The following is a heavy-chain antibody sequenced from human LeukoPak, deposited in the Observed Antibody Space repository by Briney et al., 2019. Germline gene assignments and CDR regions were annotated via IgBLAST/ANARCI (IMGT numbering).Heavy chain of an antibody. J-gene: IGHJ4*02. D-gene: IGHD5-12*01. CDR3: ARRYGGYGGHFDY. Sequence: PSETLSLTCTVSGGSISSGYYYWSWIRQPPGKGLEWIGYIYYSGSTYYNPSLKSRVTISVDTSKNQFSLKLSSVTAADTAVYYCARRYGGYGGHFDYWGQGTLVTVSS. CDR2: IYYSGST. V-gene: IGHV4-30-4*01. CDR1: GGSISSGYYY.